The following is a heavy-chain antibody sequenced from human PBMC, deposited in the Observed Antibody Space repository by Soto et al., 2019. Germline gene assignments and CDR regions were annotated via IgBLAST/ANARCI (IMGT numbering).Heavy chain of an antibody. Sequence: PSETLSLTCIVSGGSVNSGSFYWSWIRQPPGKGLEWIGNIYYSGSTIYNPSLRSRVTISIDTSKSQFSLKVTSVTAADTAVYYCAREQRSIVSPWFDPWGQGTLVTVS. CDR3: AREQRSIVSPWFDP. CDR2: IYYSGST. CDR1: GGSVNSGSFY. V-gene: IGHV4-61*01. J-gene: IGHJ5*02. D-gene: IGHD2-15*01.